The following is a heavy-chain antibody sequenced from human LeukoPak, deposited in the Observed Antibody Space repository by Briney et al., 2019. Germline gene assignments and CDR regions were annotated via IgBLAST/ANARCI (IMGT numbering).Heavy chain of an antibody. CDR1: GIIVSSNY. Sequence: GGSLRLSCAASGIIVSSNYLRWVRRAPGEGLEWVSAIYREGTQYYTDSVKGRFTISRDNSKNTMYLQMNSLRAEDTAVYYCVTQVDATTVFDYWGQGTLVTVSS. CDR3: VTQVDATTVFDY. J-gene: IGHJ4*02. V-gene: IGHV3-66*02. D-gene: IGHD4-11*01. CDR2: IYREGTQ.